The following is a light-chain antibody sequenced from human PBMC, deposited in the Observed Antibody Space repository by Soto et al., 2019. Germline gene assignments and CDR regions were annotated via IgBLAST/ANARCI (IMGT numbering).Light chain of an antibody. CDR2: EVT. CDR3: SSYTSSTTYV. J-gene: IGLJ1*01. CDR1: SSDVGGYNY. V-gene: IGLV2-14*01. Sequence: QSVLTQPASVSGSPGQSITISCTGTSSDVGGYNYVSWYQQHPGKAPKPMIYEVTNRPSGVSDRFSGSKSGNTASLTISGLQAEDEADYYCSSYTSSTTYVSGTGTKVTVL.